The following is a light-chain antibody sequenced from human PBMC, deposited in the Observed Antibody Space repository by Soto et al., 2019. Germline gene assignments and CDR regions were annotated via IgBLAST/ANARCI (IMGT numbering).Light chain of an antibody. V-gene: IGKV1-27*01. Sequence: DIQMTQSPSSLSASVGDRVTITCRASQGISNYLAWYQQKPGKVPKLLIYAASTLQSGVPSRFSGSGSGTEFTHPLSRPQAEDVETFYCQKYNSAPRTFGQGTKVEIK. J-gene: IGKJ1*01. CDR2: AAS. CDR3: QKYNSAPRT. CDR1: QGISNY.